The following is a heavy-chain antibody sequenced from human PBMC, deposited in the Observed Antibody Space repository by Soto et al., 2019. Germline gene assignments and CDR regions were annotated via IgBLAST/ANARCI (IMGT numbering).Heavy chain of an antibody. V-gene: IGHV4-4*02. CDR2: VHHSGNS. J-gene: IGHJ4*02. D-gene: IGHD6-25*01. CDR1: GDSISSDTW. Sequence: SDTLSLTCALHGDSISSDTWWSWVRQPPGKGLEWIGEVHHSGNSNYNPYLKSRVIISVDKPKNLFSLNLSSVTDADTAVYYCARGERQQQRDYWGQGTLVTVS. CDR3: ARGERQQQRDY.